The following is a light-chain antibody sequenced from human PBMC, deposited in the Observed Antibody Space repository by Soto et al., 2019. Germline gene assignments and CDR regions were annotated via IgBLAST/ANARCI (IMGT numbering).Light chain of an antibody. Sequence: EIVMTQSPATLSVSPGERATLSCRASQSASNNLAWYQQKPGQAPRLLIYFASTRATGIPARFSGSGSGTEFTLTISSLQSEDFAVYYCQQYNNGPLTFGGGTKVEIK. J-gene: IGKJ4*01. V-gene: IGKV3-15*01. CDR1: QSASNN. CDR3: QQYNNGPLT. CDR2: FAS.